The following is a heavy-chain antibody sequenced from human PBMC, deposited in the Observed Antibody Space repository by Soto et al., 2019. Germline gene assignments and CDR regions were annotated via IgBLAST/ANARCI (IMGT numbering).Heavy chain of an antibody. CDR2: IDPSDSYT. V-gene: IGHV5-10-1*01. Sequence: RGESLKISCKGSGYSFTSYWISWVRQMPGKGLEWMGRIDPSDSYTNYSPSFQGHVTISADKSISTAYLQWSSLKASDTAMYYCARHGPSHTVKYYYYGMDVWGQGTTVTVSS. J-gene: IGHJ6*02. CDR3: ARHGPSHTVKYYYYGMDV. CDR1: GYSFTSYW. D-gene: IGHD4-17*01.